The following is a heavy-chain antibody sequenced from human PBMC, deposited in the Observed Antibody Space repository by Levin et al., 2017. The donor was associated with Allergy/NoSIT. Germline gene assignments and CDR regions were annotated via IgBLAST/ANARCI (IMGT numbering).Heavy chain of an antibody. CDR3: ARERRGVVATALDY. CDR1: GGSISSGDYY. V-gene: IGHV4-30-4*01. Sequence: SETLSLTCTVSGGSISSGDYYWSWIRQPPGTGLEWIGYIYYSGSTYYNPSLKSRVTISVDTSKNQFSLKLSSVTAADTAVYYCARERRGVVATALDYWGQGTLVTVSS. CDR2: IYYSGST. J-gene: IGHJ4*02. D-gene: IGHD5-12*01.